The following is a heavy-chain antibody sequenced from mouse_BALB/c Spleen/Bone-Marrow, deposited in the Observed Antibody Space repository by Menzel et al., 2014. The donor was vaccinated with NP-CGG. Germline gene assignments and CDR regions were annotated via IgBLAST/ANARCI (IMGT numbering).Heavy chain of an antibody. CDR1: GYTFTNYW. CDR3: ARGGNYGY. Sequence: VHLVESGAELVKPGASVKLSCKTSGYTFTNYWIQWVKQRPGQGLGWIGEIFPGIGTTYYNEKFKGKATLTIDTSSSTAYVQLSSLTSEDSAVYFCARGGNYGYWGQGTTLTVSS. D-gene: IGHD2-1*01. J-gene: IGHJ2*01. V-gene: IGHV1S132*01. CDR2: IFPGIGTT.